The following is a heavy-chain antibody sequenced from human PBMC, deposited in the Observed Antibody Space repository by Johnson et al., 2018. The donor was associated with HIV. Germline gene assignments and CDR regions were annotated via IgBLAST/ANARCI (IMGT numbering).Heavy chain of an antibody. D-gene: IGHD1-26*01. J-gene: IGHJ3*02. CDR3: ARSSGSYLDDAFDI. Sequence: VQLVESGGGVVQPGRSLRLSCAASGLTFSSYAMHWVRQAPGKGLEWVAVISYDGSNKYYADSVKGRFTISRVNSKNTLYLQMNSLRAEDTAVYYCARSSGSYLDDAFDIWGQGTMVTVSS. CDR1: GLTFSSYA. CDR2: ISYDGSNK. V-gene: IGHV3-30-3*01.